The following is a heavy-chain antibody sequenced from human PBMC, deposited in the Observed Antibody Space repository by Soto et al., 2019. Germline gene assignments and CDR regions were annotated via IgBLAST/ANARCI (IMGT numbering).Heavy chain of an antibody. Sequence: QVQLQESGPGLVKPSQTLSLTCTVSGGSISSGGYYWSWIRQHPGKGLEWIGYIYYSGSTYYNPSLKSRVTISVDTSKNQFSLKLSSVTAADTAVYYCARDSRGDYGDYDAFDIWGQGTMVTVSS. J-gene: IGHJ3*02. CDR1: GGSISSGGYY. V-gene: IGHV4-31*03. CDR2: IYYSGST. CDR3: ARDSRGDYGDYDAFDI. D-gene: IGHD4-17*01.